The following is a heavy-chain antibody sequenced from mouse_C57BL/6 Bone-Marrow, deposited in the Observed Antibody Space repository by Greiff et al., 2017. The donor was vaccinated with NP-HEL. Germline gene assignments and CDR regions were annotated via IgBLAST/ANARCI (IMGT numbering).Heavy chain of an antibody. CDR3: APYYYGSSYWFAY. V-gene: IGHV14-2*01. CDR2: IDPEDGET. CDR1: GFNIKDYY. Sequence: VQLKESGAELVKPGASVKLSCTASGFNIKDYYMHWVKQRTEQGLEWIGRIDPEDGETKYAPKFQGKATITADTSSNTAYLQLSSLTSEDTAVYYCAPYYYGSSYWFAYWGQGTLVTVSA. D-gene: IGHD1-1*01. J-gene: IGHJ3*01.